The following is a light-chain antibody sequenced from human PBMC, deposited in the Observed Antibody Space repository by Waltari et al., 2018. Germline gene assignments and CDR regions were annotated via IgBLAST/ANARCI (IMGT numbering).Light chain of an antibody. CDR3: SSYTGRGTVI. J-gene: IGLJ2*01. Sequence: QSALTQPASVSGSPGQSITISCTGTSRDVGYFNHVSWFQHHPDSPPQLLLSDVTDRPSGVSRRCSGSKAVNTASLTISGLQAEDEADYYCSSYTGRGTVIFGGGTKLTVL. CDR2: DVT. CDR1: SRDVGYFNH. V-gene: IGLV2-14*01.